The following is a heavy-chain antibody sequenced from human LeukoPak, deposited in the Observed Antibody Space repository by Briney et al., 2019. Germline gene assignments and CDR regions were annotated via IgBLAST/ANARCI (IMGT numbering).Heavy chain of an antibody. Sequence: GGSLRLSCAASGFTFSSYEMNWVRQAPGKGLEWVSYISSSGSTIYYADSVKGRFTISRDNAKNSLYLQMNSLRAEDTAVYYCVKDRVDGSGSQFDSWGQGSLVIVSS. J-gene: IGHJ4*02. CDR2: ISSSGSTI. D-gene: IGHD3-10*01. V-gene: IGHV3-48*03. CDR1: GFTFSSYE. CDR3: VKDRVDGSGSQFDS.